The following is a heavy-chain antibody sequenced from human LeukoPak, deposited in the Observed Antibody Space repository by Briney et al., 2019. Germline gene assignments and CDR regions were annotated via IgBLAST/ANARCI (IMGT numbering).Heavy chain of an antibody. CDR2: IYASGST. CDR1: GGSISSSSYY. CDR3: ARGLRGSYYVY. V-gene: IGHV4-61*02. J-gene: IGHJ4*02. Sequence: PSETLSLTCTVSGGSISSSSYYWSWVRQPAGKGLEWIGRIYASGSTNYNPSLKSRVTISLDKSKNQLSLKLTSVTAADTAVYYCARGLRGSYYVYWGQGTLVTVSS. D-gene: IGHD1-26*01.